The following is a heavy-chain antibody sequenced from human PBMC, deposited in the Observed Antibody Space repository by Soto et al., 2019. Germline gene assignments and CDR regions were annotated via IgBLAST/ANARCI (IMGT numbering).Heavy chain of an antibody. CDR1: WGTSSNGYY. D-gene: IGHD3-10*02. CDR2: IYYRGNT. J-gene: IGHJ6*03. CDR3: ASTAYVAHYMDV. V-gene: IGHV4-31*03. Sequence: SVTLCLTCSVVWGTSSNGYYRPCIHQHPGKGLEWIGYIYYRGNTYYNPSLKSRVTISVDTSKNQFSLKLRSVTAADTAVYYCASTAYVAHYMDVWGQGTTVTVSS.